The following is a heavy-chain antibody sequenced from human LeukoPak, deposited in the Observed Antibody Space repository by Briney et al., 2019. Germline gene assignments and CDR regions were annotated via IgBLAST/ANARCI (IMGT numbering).Heavy chain of an antibody. V-gene: IGHV4-39*01. Sequence: SETLSLTCTVSGGSFSSSDYYWGWLRPPPGQGLVWLGKVHYRGNTYYHPSLKDRVTISVVTSKNQLSLKLSTVTAGDTAVYYCARSLGYGDYDYWGQGTLVTVSS. CDR3: ARSLGYGDYDY. CDR2: VHYRGNT. J-gene: IGHJ4*02. D-gene: IGHD5-12*01. CDR1: GGSFSSSDYY.